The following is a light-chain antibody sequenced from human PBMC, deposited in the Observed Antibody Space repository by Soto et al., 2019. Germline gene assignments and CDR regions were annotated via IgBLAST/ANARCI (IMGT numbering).Light chain of an antibody. V-gene: IGKV1-9*01. CDR3: QQLNSYPLT. CDR2: AAS. J-gene: IGKJ4*01. CDR1: QGISSY. Sequence: DIQLTQSPSFLSASVGDRVTITCRASQGISSYLAWYQQKPGKAPKLLIYAASTLQSGVPSRFGGSGSGTEFTLTISSLQPEDFATYYCQQLNSYPLTFGGGTKADIK.